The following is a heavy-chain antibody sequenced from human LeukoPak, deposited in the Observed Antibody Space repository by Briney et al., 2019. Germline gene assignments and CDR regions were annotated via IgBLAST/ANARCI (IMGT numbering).Heavy chain of an antibody. J-gene: IGHJ6*04. CDR3: ARDGYYCSGGSCSHDYYYCYGMDV. CDR1: GYTFTGYY. V-gene: IGHV1-2*04. D-gene: IGHD2-15*01. CDR2: INPNSGGT. Sequence: ASVKVSCKASGYTFTGYYMHWVRQAPGQGLEWMGWINPNSGGTNYAQKFQGWVTMTRDTSISTAYMELSRLRSDDTAVYYCARDGYYCSGGSCSHDYYYCYGMDVWGKGTTVTVSS.